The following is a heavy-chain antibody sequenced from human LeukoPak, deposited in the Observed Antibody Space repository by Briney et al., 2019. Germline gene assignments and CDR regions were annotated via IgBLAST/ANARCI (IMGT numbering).Heavy chain of an antibody. V-gene: IGHV4-39*01. CDR1: GGSISSSSYY. D-gene: IGHD3-9*01. Sequence: PSETLSLTXTFSGGSISSSSYYWGWIRQPPGKGLEWIGSIYYSGSTYYNPSLKSRVTISVGTTKNQFSLKLSSVTDADTAVYYCARQGVEYDILTGYYTGFWFDPWGQGTLVTVSS. CDR3: ARQGVEYDILTGYYTGFWFDP. CDR2: IYYSGST. J-gene: IGHJ5*02.